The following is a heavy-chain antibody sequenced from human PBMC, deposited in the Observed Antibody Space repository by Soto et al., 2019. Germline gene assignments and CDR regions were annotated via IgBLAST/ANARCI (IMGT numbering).Heavy chain of an antibody. D-gene: IGHD3-3*01. V-gene: IGHV2-5*02. CDR2: IYWDDDK. CDR3: SYSSTDLNHAMDV. CDR1: GLSLTTTGLT. J-gene: IGHJ6*02. Sequence: QITVKESGPTLVKPTQTLTLTCAFSGLSLTTTGLTVGWDPQPPGKHPEWLALIYWDDDKRYSPSLKSRLTMIRNTSKNQIVLTKSNTDPEDTATYYCSYSSTDLNHAMDVWGQGTTVSVSS.